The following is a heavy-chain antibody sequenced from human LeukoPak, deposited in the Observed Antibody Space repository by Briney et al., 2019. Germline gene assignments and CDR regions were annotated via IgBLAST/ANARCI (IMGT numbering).Heavy chain of an antibody. CDR1: GGSINNYY. J-gene: IGHJ6*03. Sequence: SETLSLTCTVSGGSINNYYWTWIRQPPGKGLEWIGYISFSGTTNYNPSLKSRVTISLDTSNNQFSLKLTSVTAADTAVYYCARISPSSGTYWGSLYYYMDVWGKGTTVTASS. CDR3: ARISPSSGTYWGSLYYYMDV. D-gene: IGHD1-26*01. CDR2: ISFSGTT. V-gene: IGHV4-59*01.